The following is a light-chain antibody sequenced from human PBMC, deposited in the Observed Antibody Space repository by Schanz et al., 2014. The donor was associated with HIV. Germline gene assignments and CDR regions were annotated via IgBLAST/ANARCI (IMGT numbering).Light chain of an antibody. Sequence: QSVLTQPPSASGSPGQSVTISCTGTSSDVGAFNFVSWYQQHPGKAPKLMIYEVIKRPSGVPDRFSGSKSGSTASLTVSGLQPEDEADYYCTSYAGSNVLGIFGGGTKVTVL. CDR2: EVI. V-gene: IGLV2-8*01. J-gene: IGLJ2*01. CDR1: SSDVGAFNF. CDR3: TSYAGSNVLGI.